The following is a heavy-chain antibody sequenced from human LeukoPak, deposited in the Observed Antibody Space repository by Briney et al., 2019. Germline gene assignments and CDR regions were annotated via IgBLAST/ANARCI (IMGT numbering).Heavy chain of an antibody. D-gene: IGHD1-7*01. Sequence: PGGSLRLSCAASGFTFSTYGMTWVRQAPGKGLEWVAVISYDGSNKYYADSVKGRFTISRDNSKNTLYLQMNSLRAEDTAVYYCARGDLTGTFDPWGQGTLVTVSS. CDR3: ARGDLTGTFDP. CDR1: GFTFSTYG. V-gene: IGHV3-30*03. J-gene: IGHJ5*02. CDR2: ISYDGSNK.